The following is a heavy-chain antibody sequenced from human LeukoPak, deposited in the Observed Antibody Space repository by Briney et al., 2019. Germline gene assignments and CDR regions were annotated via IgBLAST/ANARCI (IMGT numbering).Heavy chain of an antibody. D-gene: IGHD2/OR15-2a*01. V-gene: IGHV3-15*01. J-gene: IGHJ4*02. CDR3: TTGIRGD. Sequence: GGSLRLSCAASGFFVSNAWMTWVRQAPGKGLEWVGRIRSKTDGGTTGYAAPVKGRFTISRDDSNNTLYLQMNSLKTEDTAVYYCTTGIRGDWGQGTLVTVSS. CDR2: IRSKTDGGTT. CDR1: GFFVSNAW.